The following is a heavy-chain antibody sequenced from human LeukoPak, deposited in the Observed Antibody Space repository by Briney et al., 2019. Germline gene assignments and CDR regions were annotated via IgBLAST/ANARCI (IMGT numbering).Heavy chain of an antibody. J-gene: IGHJ4*02. CDR3: ARGPFAEPNRSYTDY. Sequence: PGGSLRLSCAASGFTFSSYSMNWVRQAPGKGLEWVSSISSSSSYIYYADSVKGRFTISRDNAKNSLYLQMNSLRAEDTAVYYCARGPFAEPNRSYTDYWGQGTLVTVSS. CDR1: GFTFSSYS. V-gene: IGHV3-21*06. CDR2: ISSSSSYI. D-gene: IGHD2-2*02.